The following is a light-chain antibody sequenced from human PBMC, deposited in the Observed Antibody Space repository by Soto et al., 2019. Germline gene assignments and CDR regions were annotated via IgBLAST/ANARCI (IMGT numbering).Light chain of an antibody. V-gene: IGLV2-11*01. J-gene: IGLJ3*02. CDR1: SSDVGGSKY. CDR2: DVT. Sequence: QSVLTQPRSVSGSPGQSVTISCTGTSSDVGGSKYVSWYQQHPGNAPKLMIYDVTKRPSGVPDRFSGSKSGNTASLTISGLRAEDEADYYCCSYAGSYTVMFDGGTQLTVL. CDR3: CSYAGSYTVM.